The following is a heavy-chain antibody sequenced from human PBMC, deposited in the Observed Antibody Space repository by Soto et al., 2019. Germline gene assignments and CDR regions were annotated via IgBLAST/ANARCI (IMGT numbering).Heavy chain of an antibody. CDR2: INAGNGNT. D-gene: IGHD1-26*01. CDR1: GDTFTSYA. J-gene: IGHJ5*02. CDR3: ARAGDLLSWFDP. Sequence: ASVKVSCKASGDTFTSYAMHWVRQAPGQRREGMGWINAGNGNTKYSQKFQGRVTITRDTSASTAYMELSSLRSEDTAVYYCARAGDLLSWFDPWGQGTLVTVSS. V-gene: IGHV1-3*01.